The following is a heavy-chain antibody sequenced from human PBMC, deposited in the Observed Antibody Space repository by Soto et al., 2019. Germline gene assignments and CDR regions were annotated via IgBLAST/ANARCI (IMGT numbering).Heavy chain of an antibody. V-gene: IGHV4-4*07. D-gene: IGHD3-9*01. Sequence: TLSLTCTVSGRSMSGYYWSWIRQPAGERLEWIGRIYTSGTTDFNPSLKGRVTMSVDTSKNQFSLKLTSVTAADTALYYCAREDYYDTGYYVVWGQGTQVTVSS. J-gene: IGHJ4*02. CDR3: AREDYYDTGYYVV. CDR1: GRSMSGYY. CDR2: IYTSGTT.